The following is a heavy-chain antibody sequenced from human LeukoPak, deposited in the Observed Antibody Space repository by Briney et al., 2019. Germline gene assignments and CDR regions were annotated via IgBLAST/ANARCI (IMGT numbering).Heavy chain of an antibody. Sequence: PGGSLRLSCAASGFTFSSYAMSWVPQAPGKGLEWVSAISGSGGSTYCADSVKGRFTISRDNSKNTLYLQMNSLRAEDTAVYYCAKVLTPQYYYYYYMDVWGKGTTVTVSS. J-gene: IGHJ6*03. CDR2: ISGSGGST. CDR1: GFTFSSYA. CDR3: AKVLTPQYYYYYYMDV. V-gene: IGHV3-23*01.